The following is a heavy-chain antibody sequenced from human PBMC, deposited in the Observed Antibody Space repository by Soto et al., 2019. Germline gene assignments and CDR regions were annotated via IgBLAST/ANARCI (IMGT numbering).Heavy chain of an antibody. Sequence: QLQLQESGPGLVKPSETLSLTCTVSGGSISSSNYYWSWIRQPPGKGLEWVGCIYYSGSTYYNPSLKIRVAMSVDTSTNQFSPKLNSVTAADTAVYYFAGPDYGDYANFDLWGRGTLVTVSS. V-gene: IGHV4-39*01. D-gene: IGHD4-17*01. J-gene: IGHJ2*01. CDR2: IYYSGST. CDR1: GGSISSSNYY. CDR3: AGPDYGDYANFDL.